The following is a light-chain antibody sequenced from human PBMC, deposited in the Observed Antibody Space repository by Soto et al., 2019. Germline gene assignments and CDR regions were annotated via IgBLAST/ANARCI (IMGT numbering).Light chain of an antibody. V-gene: IGKV1-5*03. CDR3: QQYKAYPYT. J-gene: IGKJ2*01. CDR2: KAS. CDR1: QSISSW. Sequence: DIQMTQSPSTLSASVGDRVTITCRASQSISSWLAWYQQKPGKAPKFLMYKASSLPSGVPSRFSGSGSGTEFTLTISSLQPYDFATYYCQQYKAYPYTFGQGTKLEIK.